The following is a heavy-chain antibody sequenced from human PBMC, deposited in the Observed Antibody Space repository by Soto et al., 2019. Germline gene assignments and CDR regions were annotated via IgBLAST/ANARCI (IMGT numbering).Heavy chain of an antibody. CDR3: YTEHTLFMAH. CDR1: GFTFSHAW. J-gene: IGHJ4*02. CDR2: ITSKSAGETT. Sequence: EAQLVESGGGLVTPGESLRLSCVASGFTFSHAWMSWVRQAPGKGLEWIGRITSKSAGETTAYAAPVTGIFTVSRDDLKNTLYRHVNSLKTEDTGIYYCYTEHTLFMAHWGQGTLVTVSS. V-gene: IGHV3-15*01.